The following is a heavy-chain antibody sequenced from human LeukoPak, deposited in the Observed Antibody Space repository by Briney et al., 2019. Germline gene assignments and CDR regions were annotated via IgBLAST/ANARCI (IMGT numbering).Heavy chain of an antibody. V-gene: IGHV3-7*03. Sequence: GGSLRLSCAASGFTFSSYWMSWVRQAPGKGLEWVANIKHDGSQKNYADSVKGRFTISRDNAKNSLYLQMNSLRVEDTAFYYCAKDNRRHYTSGPNPDSLHWGQGALVTVSS. CDR2: IKHDGSQK. CDR1: GFTFSSYW. J-gene: IGHJ4*02. CDR3: AKDNRRHYTSGPNPDSLH. D-gene: IGHD6-19*01.